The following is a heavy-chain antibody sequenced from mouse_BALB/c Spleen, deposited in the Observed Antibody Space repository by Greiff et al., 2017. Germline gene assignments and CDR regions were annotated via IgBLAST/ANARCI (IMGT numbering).Heavy chain of an antibody. CDR3: ARHANWDY. Sequence: EVQLVESGGGLVKPGGSLKLSCAASGFTFSSYAMSWVRQTPEKRLEWVATISSGGSYTYYPDSVKGRFTISRDNAKNTLYLQMSSLRSEDTAMYYCARHANWDYWGQGTTLTVSS. V-gene: IGHV5-9-3*01. J-gene: IGHJ2*01. CDR1: GFTFSSYA. CDR2: ISSGGSYT. D-gene: IGHD4-1*01.